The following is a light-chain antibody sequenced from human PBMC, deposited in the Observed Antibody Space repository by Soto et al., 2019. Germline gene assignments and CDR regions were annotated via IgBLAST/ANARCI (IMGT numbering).Light chain of an antibody. CDR1: QSVSSN. J-gene: IGKJ4*01. Sequence: EIVMTQSPATLSVSPGERATLSCRASQSVSSNLAWYQQKPGQAPRLLIYGASTRATGIPARFSGSGSGTEFTLTISSLQSEDFEVYYCQKYNNWPRTFGGGTKV. CDR3: QKYNNWPRT. V-gene: IGKV3-15*01. CDR2: GAS.